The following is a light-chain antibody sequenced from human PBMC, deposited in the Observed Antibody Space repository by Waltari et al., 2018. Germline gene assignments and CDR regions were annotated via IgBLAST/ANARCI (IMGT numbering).Light chain of an antibody. CDR3: GTWDSTLSAWV. J-gene: IGLJ3*02. CDR1: NSNIGNNY. V-gene: IGLV1-51*01. CDR2: DNY. Sequence: QSVLTQPPSVSAAPGQKVTISCSGSNSNIGNNYVSWYQHLPGTAPKVFIYDNYRRRSEIPDRFSGSKSGTSATLGITGLQTGDEADYYCGTWDSTLSAWVFGGGTRLTVL.